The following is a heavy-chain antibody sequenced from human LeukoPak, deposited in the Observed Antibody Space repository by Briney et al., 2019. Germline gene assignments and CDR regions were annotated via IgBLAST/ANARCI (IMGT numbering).Heavy chain of an antibody. CDR2: IIPILGIA. CDR1: GGTFSSYA. J-gene: IGHJ4*02. CDR3: ARGATVTTIDY. Sequence: SVKVSCKASGGTFSSYAISWVRQAPGQGLEWMGRIIPILGIANYAQKLQGRVTMTTDTSTSTAYMELRSLRSDDTAVYYCARGATVTTIDYWGQGTLVTVSS. D-gene: IGHD4-17*01. V-gene: IGHV1-69*04.